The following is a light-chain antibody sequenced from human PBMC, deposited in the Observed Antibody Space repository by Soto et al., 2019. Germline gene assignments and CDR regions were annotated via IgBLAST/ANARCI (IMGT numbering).Light chain of an antibody. CDR1: PSLVHSDGNTY. CDR3: MQLTQFPS. J-gene: IGKJ1*01. CDR2: KIS. Sequence: DIVLTQTPLSSPVTLGQPASISCRSSPSLVHSDGNTYLSWLQQRPGQPPRLLIYKISNRLSGVPDRVSGSGAGTDFTLKISRVEAEEVGVDYCMQLTQFPSFGQGTKVEIK. V-gene: IGKV2-24*01.